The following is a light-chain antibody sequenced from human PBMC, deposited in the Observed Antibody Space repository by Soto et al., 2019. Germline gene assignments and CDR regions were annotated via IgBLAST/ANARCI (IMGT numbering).Light chain of an antibody. V-gene: IGKV3-20*01. CDR2: DAS. J-gene: IGKJ1*01. Sequence: EIVLTQSPGTLSLSPGDRATLSCRASQSVGNNYLAWYQQKAGQAPRLLIYDASNRATGIPARFSGSGSGTDFTLTISRLQPEDFAVYYCQQCATSPLTFGQGTKVDIK. CDR3: QQCATSPLT. CDR1: QSVGNNY.